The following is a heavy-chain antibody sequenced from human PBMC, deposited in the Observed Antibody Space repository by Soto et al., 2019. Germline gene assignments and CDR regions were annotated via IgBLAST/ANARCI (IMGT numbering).Heavy chain of an antibody. J-gene: IGHJ6*02. CDR2: IYYSGST. CDR3: ARTPNYYYYGMDV. V-gene: IGHV4-59*01. Sequence: SETLSLTCTVSGGSISSYYWSWIRQPPGKGLEWIGYIYYSGSTNYNPSLKSRVTISVDTSKNQFSLKLSSVTAADTAVYYCARTPNYYYYGMDVWRQGTTVTVSS. CDR1: GGSISSYY.